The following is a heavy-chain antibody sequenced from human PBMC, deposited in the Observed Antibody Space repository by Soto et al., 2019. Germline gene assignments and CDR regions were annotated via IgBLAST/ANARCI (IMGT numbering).Heavy chain of an antibody. J-gene: IGHJ4*02. V-gene: IGHV3-23*01. Sequence: EVQLLESGGGLVQPGGSLRLSCAAAGSTFSSYAMSWGRQAPGKGLEWVSAISGSGGSTYYADSVKGRFTISRDNSKNTLYLQMNSLRAEDTAVYYCAKLYDYIWGSYRSWLDYWGQGTLVTVSS. CDR3: AKLYDYIWGSYRSWLDY. CDR2: ISGSGGST. D-gene: IGHD3-16*02. CDR1: GSTFSSYA.